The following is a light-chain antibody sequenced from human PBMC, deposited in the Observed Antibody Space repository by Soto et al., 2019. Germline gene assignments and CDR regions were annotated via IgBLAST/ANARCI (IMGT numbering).Light chain of an antibody. CDR2: GAS. CDR3: QQYGSSPPIT. J-gene: IGKJ5*01. CDR1: QSVSSSY. V-gene: IGKV3-20*01. Sequence: IVSTQSPVTLSLSPGERATLPCRASQSVSSSYLAWYQQKPGQAPRLLIYGASSRATGIPDRFSGSGSGTDFTLTISRLEPEDFAVYYCQQYGSSPPITFGQGTRLEIK.